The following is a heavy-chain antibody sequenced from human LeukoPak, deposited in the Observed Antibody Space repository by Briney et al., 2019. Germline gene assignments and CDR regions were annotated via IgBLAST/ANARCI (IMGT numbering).Heavy chain of an antibody. D-gene: IGHD3-9*01. V-gene: IGHV3-30*02. CDR3: ASAPYDILTGQNWYFDL. Sequence: PGGSLRLSCAASGFTFNTYGMHWVRQAPGKGLEWVTFIRYDGNNKYFADSVKGRFTISRDNSKNTLYLQMNGLRAEDTAVYYCASAPYDILTGQNWYFDLWGRGTVVTVSS. CDR1: GFTFNTYG. CDR2: IRYDGNNK. J-gene: IGHJ2*01.